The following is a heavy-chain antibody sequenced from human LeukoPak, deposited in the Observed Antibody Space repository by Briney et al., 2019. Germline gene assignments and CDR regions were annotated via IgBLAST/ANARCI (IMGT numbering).Heavy chain of an antibody. CDR1: GGSISSYY. V-gene: IGHV4-59*08. J-gene: IGHJ3*02. Sequence: PSETLSLTCTVSGGSISSYYWSWIRQPAGKGLEWIGRIYHSGSTYYNPSLKSRVTISVDTSKNQFSLKLSSVTAADTAVYYCARHAPQFRFLDDAFDIWGQGTMVTASS. D-gene: IGHD3-3*01. CDR3: ARHAPQFRFLDDAFDI. CDR2: IYHSGST.